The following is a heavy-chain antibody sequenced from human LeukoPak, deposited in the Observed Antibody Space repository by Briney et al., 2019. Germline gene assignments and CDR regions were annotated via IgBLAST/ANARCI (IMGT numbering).Heavy chain of an antibody. D-gene: IGHD4-23*01. CDR3: ARAQKYGGNSLFGYYYYYMDV. Sequence: ASVKVSCKASGYTFTSYGISWVRQAPGQGLEWMGWISAYNGNTNYAQKLQGRVTMTTDTSTSTAYMELRSLRSDDTAVYYCARAQKYGGNSLFGYYYYYMDVWGKGTTVTVSS. CDR1: GYTFTSYG. CDR2: ISAYNGNT. J-gene: IGHJ6*03. V-gene: IGHV1-18*01.